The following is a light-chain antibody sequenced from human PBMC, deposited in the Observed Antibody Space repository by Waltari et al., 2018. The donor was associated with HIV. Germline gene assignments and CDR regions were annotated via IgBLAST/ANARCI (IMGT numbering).Light chain of an antibody. CDR1: SSAVGGSNY. J-gene: IGLJ2*01. V-gene: IGLV2-8*01. Sequence: QSALPQPPSASGSPGQSVPLSCTGTSSAVGGSNYVSWHQQHPGKAPNLMIYDVIKRPSGVPDRFSGSKSGNTASLTVSGLQPEDEADYYCSSHAGSKVVFGGGTRLTVL. CDR2: DVI. CDR3: SSHAGSKVV.